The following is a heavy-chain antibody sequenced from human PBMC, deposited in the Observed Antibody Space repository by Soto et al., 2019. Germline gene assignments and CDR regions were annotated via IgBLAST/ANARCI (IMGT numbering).Heavy chain of an antibody. CDR3: ETVTGSTWNFDY. V-gene: IGHV3-23*01. CDR2: ISSSGGST. D-gene: IGHD1-26*01. Sequence: HPGGSLRLSCVASGFTFSSYAMTWVRQAPGKGLEWVSGISSSGGSTYYADSVKGRFTISRDNSKNTLYLQMNSLRAEDTAVYYFETVTGSTWNFDYCGQGPLVPVSP. CDR1: GFTFSSYA. J-gene: IGHJ4*02.